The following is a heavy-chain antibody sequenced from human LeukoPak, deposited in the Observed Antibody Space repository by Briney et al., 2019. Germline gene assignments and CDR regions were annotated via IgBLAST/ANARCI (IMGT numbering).Heavy chain of an antibody. CDR3: ASLNDDYYDSSGYSD. CDR1: GASISSGYY. J-gene: IGHJ4*02. Sequence: SETLSLTCTVSGASISSGYYWGWIRQPPGKGLEWIGSIYHSGSTYYNPSLKSRVTISVDTSKNQFSLKLSSVTAADTAVYYCASLNDDYYDSSGYSDWGQGTLVTVSS. V-gene: IGHV4-38-2*02. D-gene: IGHD3-22*01. CDR2: IYHSGST.